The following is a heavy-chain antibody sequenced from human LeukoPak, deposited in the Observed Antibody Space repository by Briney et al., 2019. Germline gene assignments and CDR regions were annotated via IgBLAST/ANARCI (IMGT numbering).Heavy chain of an antibody. CDR3: ARDGQGNCSGGSCYGMDV. V-gene: IGHV1-2*02. Sequence: GSSVKVSCKASGYTFTGYYMHWVRQAPGQGLEWMGWINPNSGGTNYAQKFQGRVTMTRDTSISPAYMELSRLRSDDTAVYYCARDGQGNCSGGSCYGMDVWGQGTTVTVSS. D-gene: IGHD2-15*01. CDR1: GYTFTGYY. J-gene: IGHJ6*02. CDR2: INPNSGGT.